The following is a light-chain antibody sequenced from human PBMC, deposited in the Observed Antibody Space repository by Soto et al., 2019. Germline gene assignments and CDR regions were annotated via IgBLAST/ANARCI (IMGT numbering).Light chain of an antibody. Sequence: QSVLTQPPSASGAPGQRVTISCSGSSSNIGSHTVNWYQQLPGTATKLLIYINNQRPSGVPDRFSGSKSGTSASLAISGLQSGDEADYYCAAWDGSLNGVVFGGGTKLTVL. J-gene: IGLJ2*01. CDR3: AAWDGSLNGVV. CDR1: SSNIGSHT. V-gene: IGLV1-44*01. CDR2: INN.